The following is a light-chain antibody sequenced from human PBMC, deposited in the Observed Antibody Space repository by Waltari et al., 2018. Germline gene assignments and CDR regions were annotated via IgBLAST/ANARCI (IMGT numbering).Light chain of an antibody. J-gene: IGKJ3*01. Sequence: DIQMTQSPSSLSASVGDRVTIPCQASQDISNYLNWYQQKPGKAPKLLVHDATKLETAVPSRFSGSQSGTHFTLTINSLQPEDIATYYCQRYDNLPVFAFGPGTKVHIK. V-gene: IGKV1-33*01. CDR3: QRYDNLPVFA. CDR1: QDISNY. CDR2: DAT.